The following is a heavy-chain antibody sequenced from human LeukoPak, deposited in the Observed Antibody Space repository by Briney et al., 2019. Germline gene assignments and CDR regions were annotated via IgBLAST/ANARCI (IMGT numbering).Heavy chain of an antibody. Sequence: ETLSLTCAVSGYSISSGYYWGWIRQPPGKGLEWVSAISGSGGSTYYADPVKGRFTISRDNSKNTLYLQMNSLRAEDTAVYYCAKDRIAARFWGQGTLVTVSS. CDR3: AKDRIAARF. CDR2: ISGSGGST. CDR1: GYSISSGYY. D-gene: IGHD6-6*01. V-gene: IGHV3-23*01. J-gene: IGHJ4*02.